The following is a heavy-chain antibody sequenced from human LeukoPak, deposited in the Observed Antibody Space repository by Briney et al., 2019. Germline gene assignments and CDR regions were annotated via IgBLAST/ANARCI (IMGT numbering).Heavy chain of an antibody. CDR1: GFTFSSYG. D-gene: IGHD5-18*01. V-gene: IGHV3-30*02. CDR3: AKGGYSYGYRMWYFDY. CDR2: IRYDGSNK. J-gene: IGHJ4*02. Sequence: PGGSLRLYCAASGFTFSSYGMHWVRQAPGKGLEWVAFIRYDGSNKYYADSVKGRFTISRDNSKNTLYLQMNSLRAEDTAVYYCAKGGYSYGYRMWYFDYWGQGTLVTVSS.